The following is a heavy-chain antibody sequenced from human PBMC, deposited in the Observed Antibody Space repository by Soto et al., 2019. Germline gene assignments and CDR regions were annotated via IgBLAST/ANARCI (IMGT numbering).Heavy chain of an antibody. V-gene: IGHV4-4*07. CDR1: GGSIGSYY. J-gene: IGHJ5*02. CDR2: IYTSGST. D-gene: IGHD6-19*01. Sequence: SETLSLTCTVSGGSIGSYYWSWIRQPAGKGLEWIGRIYTSGSTNYNPSLKSRVTMSVDTSKNQFSLKLSSVTAADTAVYYCARVNSSGWNSWFDPWGQGTLVTVSS. CDR3: ARVNSSGWNSWFDP.